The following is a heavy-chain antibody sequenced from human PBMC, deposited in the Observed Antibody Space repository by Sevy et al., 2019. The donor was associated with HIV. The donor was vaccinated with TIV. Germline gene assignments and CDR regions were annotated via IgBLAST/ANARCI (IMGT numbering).Heavy chain of an antibody. Sequence: ASVKVSCKVSGYSLTELSMHWVRQAPGKGLEWMGGFDPEDGETIYAQKFQGRVTMTEDTSTDTAYMELSSLRSEDTAVYYCATVRGSSGYLNPYYYGMDVWGQGTTVTVSS. CDR1: GYSLTELS. D-gene: IGHD3-22*01. J-gene: IGHJ6*02. CDR2: FDPEDGET. CDR3: ATVRGSSGYLNPYYYGMDV. V-gene: IGHV1-24*01.